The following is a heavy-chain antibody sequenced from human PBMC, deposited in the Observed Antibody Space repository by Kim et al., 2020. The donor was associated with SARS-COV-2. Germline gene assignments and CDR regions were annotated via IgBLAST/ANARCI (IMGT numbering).Heavy chain of an antibody. V-gene: IGHV3-23*01. J-gene: IGHJ3*02. D-gene: IGHD1-26*01. CDR2: IGTTGGGT. CDR1: GFTFSAYA. Sequence: GGSLRLSCAASGFTFSAYAMRWVRQVPGKGLEWVSVIGTTGGGTYYAGSVRGRFTISRDNSKNTLYLQMNSLRAEDTALYYCARDVSGRYSENIWGQGTMVTVSS. CDR3: ARDVSGRYSENI.